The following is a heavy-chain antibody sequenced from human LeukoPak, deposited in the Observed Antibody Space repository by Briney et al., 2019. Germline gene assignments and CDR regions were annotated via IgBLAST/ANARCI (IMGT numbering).Heavy chain of an antibody. D-gene: IGHD3-9*01. J-gene: IGHJ4*02. CDR3: ARGPQTYYDILTGLSF. V-gene: IGHV4-34*01. CDR1: GGSFSGYY. Sequence: SETLSLTCAVYGGSFSGYYWSWIRQPPGKGLEWIGEINHSGSTNYNPSLKSRVTISGNTSKKQFSLKLSSVTAADTAVYYCARGPQTYYDILTGLSFWGQGTLVTVSS. CDR2: INHSGST.